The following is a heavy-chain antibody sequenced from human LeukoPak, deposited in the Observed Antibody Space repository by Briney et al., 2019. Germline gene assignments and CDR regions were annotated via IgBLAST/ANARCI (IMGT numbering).Heavy chain of an antibody. CDR3: ARVPAGYSSSWYIDY. V-gene: IGHV3-21*01. CDR2: ISSSSSYI. Sequence: GGSLRHSRAASGFIFSSFSMNWVRQAPGKGLEWVSSISSSSSYIYFADSVKGRFTISRDNAKNSLYLQMNSLSAEDTAVYYCARVPAGYSSSWYIDYWGQGTLVTVSS. J-gene: IGHJ4*02. D-gene: IGHD6-13*01. CDR1: GFIFSSFS.